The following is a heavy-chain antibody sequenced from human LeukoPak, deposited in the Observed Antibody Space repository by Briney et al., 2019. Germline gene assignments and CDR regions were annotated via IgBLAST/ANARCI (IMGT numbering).Heavy chain of an antibody. CDR3: ARDRRRDGYSSFDY. Sequence: ASVKVSCKASGGTFSSYAISWVRQAPGQGLEWMGGIIPIFGTANYAQKFQGRVTITTDESTSTAYMELSSLRSEDTAVYYCARDRRRDGYSSFDYWGQGTLVTVSS. V-gene: IGHV1-69*05. CDR2: IIPIFGTA. CDR1: GGTFSSYA. D-gene: IGHD5-24*01. J-gene: IGHJ4*02.